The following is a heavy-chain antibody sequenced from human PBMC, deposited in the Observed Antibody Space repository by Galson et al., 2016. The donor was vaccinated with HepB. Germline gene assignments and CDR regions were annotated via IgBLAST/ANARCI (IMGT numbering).Heavy chain of an antibody. Sequence: LRLSCAASGFTFITYAMHWFRQAPGKGLEYVSGIISNGGDINYADSVKGRFTNSRDNSKNTMYFQKSGLGPEDTAVYYCVKGVASRPGYYFDLWGQGTLVTVSP. CDR1: GFTFITYA. J-gene: IGHJ4*02. V-gene: IGHV3-64D*06. CDR2: IISNGGDI. D-gene: IGHD6-13*01. CDR3: VKGVASRPGYYFDL.